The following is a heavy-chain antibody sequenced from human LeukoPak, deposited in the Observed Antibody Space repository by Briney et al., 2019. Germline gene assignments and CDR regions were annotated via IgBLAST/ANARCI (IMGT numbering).Heavy chain of an antibody. D-gene: IGHD5-18*01. CDR1: GFTVSSNY. V-gene: IGHV4-59*08. Sequence: PGGSLRLSCAASGFTVSSNYWSWVRQPPGKGLEWIGYISYSGSSNYNPSLKSRATISLDTSKSQFSLKLSSVTAADTAVYYCARHFADTGMVGDYWGQGTLVTVSS. J-gene: IGHJ4*02. CDR3: ARHFADTGMVGDY. CDR2: ISYSGSS.